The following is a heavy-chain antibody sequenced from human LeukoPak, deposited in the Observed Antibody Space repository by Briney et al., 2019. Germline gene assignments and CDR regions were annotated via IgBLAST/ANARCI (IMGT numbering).Heavy chain of an antibody. CDR2: INLNSGDT. CDR3: ARGYCSGGTCYLVENWFDP. CDR1: GYTFTVYY. V-gene: IGHV1-2*06. J-gene: IGHJ5*02. Sequence: ASVKVSCKASGYTFTVYYMYWVRQAPGQGLEWMGRINLNSGDTDYAQNFQGRVTMTRDTSISTAYRELTNLRSDDTAVYYCARGYCSGGTCYLVENWFDPWGQGTLVTVSS. D-gene: IGHD2-15*01.